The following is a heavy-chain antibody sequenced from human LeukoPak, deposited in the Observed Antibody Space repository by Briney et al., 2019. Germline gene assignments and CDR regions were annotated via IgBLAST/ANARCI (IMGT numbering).Heavy chain of an antibody. V-gene: IGHV3-23*01. D-gene: IGHD4-17*01. CDR1: GFTFSNYD. CDR2: ISGGGDII. CDR3: AKDDRREGDYGAVDN. J-gene: IGHJ4*02. Sequence: PGGSLRLSCAASGFTFSNYDMTWVRQAPGKGLEWVSAISGGGDIIRYADSVKGRFTISRANSKNTLYLQMSSLRAEDTAVYYCAKDDRREGDYGAVDNWGQGTLVTVSS.